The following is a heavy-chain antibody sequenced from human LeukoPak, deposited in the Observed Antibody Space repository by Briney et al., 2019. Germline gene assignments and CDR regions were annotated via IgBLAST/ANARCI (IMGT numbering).Heavy chain of an antibody. V-gene: IGHV3-7*01. D-gene: IGHD1-1*01. Sequence: GGSLRLSRVASAFSFNSYWMSWVRQAAGKGLEWVANIKQDGSEKSYVGSVKGRFTISRDHAKNSLYLQMNSLRAADTAIYFCAKGSWSFDLWGRGTLVSVSS. CDR3: AKGSWSFDL. J-gene: IGHJ2*01. CDR2: IKQDGSEK. CDR1: AFSFNSYW.